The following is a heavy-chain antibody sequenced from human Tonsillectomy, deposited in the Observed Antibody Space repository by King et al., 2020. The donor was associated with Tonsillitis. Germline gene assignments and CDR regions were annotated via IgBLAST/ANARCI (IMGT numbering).Heavy chain of an antibody. CDR3: ARAALGAAAAYYFDY. D-gene: IGHD6-13*01. CDR2: INPSGGST. V-gene: IGHV1-46*01. Sequence: QLVQSGAEVKKPGASVKVSCKASGYTFTSYYMHWVRKAPGQGLEWMGIINPSGGSTSYAKKFQGRVTMTRDTSTSTVYMELSSLRSEDTAVYYCARAALGAAAAYYFDYWGQGTLVTVSS. CDR1: GYTFTSYY. J-gene: IGHJ4*02.